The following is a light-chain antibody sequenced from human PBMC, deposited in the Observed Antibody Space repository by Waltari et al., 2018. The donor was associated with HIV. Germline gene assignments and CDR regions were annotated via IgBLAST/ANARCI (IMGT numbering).Light chain of an antibody. J-gene: IGKJ2*01. V-gene: IGKV1-NL1*01. CDR1: QPISNS. Sequence: DVHMTQSPSSRSAYVGDRVTITCRASQPISNSLAWYQQKTGKAPKPLVYGTSRLESGVPSRFSGSGSGTDYTLTISSLQPEDFASYYCQQYYSIPNTFGQGTKLEIK. CDR3: QQYYSIPNT. CDR2: GTS.